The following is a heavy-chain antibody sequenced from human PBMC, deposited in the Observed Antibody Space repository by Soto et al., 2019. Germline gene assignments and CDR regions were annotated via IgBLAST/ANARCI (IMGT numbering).Heavy chain of an antibody. Sequence: QVTLKESGPVLVKPTETLTLTCTVSGFSLSNARMGVSWIRQPPGKALEWLAHIFSSDEKAYSTSLKSRLTISRDISKSQVVLTMTNMDPVDTASYYCARFTYSSGWYGGNWFDPWGQGTLVTVSS. D-gene: IGHD6-19*01. CDR3: ARFTYSSGWYGGNWFDP. CDR1: GFSLSNARMG. V-gene: IGHV2-26*01. CDR2: IFSSDEK. J-gene: IGHJ5*02.